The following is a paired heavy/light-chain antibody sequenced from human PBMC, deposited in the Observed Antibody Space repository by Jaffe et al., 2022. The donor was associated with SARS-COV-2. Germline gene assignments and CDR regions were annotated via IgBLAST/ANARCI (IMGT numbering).Light chain of an antibody. Sequence: QAVVTQEPSLTVSPGGTVTLTCGSSTGTVTSGHYPYWFQQKPGQAPRTLIYETSNKYSWTPARFSGSLLGGKAALTLSGAQPEDEAEYYCLLSYSGAWVFGGGTKLTVL. CDR1: TGTVTSGHY. V-gene: IGLV7-46*01. CDR2: ETS. CDR3: LLSYSGAWV. J-gene: IGLJ3*02.
Heavy chain of an antibody. CDR1: GYTFTNYY. CDR3: ARDPWKGDV. D-gene: IGHD1-1*01. Sequence: QVQVVQSGADVKKPGASVKVSCKASGYTFTNYYMHWVRQAPGQGLEWMGIVDPSGGSGRTSYAQKFQGRVTMTGDTSTSTVYMELSSLRSEDTAVYYCARDPWKGDVWGQGTTVTVSS. V-gene: IGHV1-46*01. CDR2: VDPSGGSGRT. J-gene: IGHJ6*02.